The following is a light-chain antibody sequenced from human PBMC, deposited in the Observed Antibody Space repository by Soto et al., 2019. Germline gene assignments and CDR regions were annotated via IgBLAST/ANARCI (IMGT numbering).Light chain of an antibody. CDR1: QGLSSY. V-gene: IGKV1-12*01. J-gene: IGKJ1*01. Sequence: DIQMTQSPSSVSASVGDRVTITCRASQGLSSYLAWYQQTKGKAPKLLIYDASSLESGVPSRFRGRGSRTEFPLPLSRLQSEDFEVDYCQQYNNWPRTFGQGTKVDI. CDR2: DAS. CDR3: QQYNNWPRT.